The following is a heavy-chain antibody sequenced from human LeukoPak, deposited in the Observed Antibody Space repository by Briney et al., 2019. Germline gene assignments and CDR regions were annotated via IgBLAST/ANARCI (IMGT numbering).Heavy chain of an antibody. D-gene: IGHD1-14*01. CDR3: ARGGVRRGYYDY. CDR2: INEDGSEK. Sequence: GGFLRLSCAASGFSFGNYWMKWARQDPVKGLEWVANINEDGSEKYYVDSVRGRFTISRDNAKNSLYLQMNSLRTEDTAVYYCARGGVRRGYYDYWGQGTLVTVSS. CDR1: GFSFGNYW. V-gene: IGHV3-7*01. J-gene: IGHJ4*02.